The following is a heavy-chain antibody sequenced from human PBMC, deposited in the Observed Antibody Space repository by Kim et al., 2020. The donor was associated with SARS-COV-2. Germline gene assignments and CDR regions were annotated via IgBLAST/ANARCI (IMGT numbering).Heavy chain of an antibody. Sequence: GGSLRLSCAASGFTFSSYSMNWVRQAPGKGLEWVSSISSSSSYIYYADSVKGRLTISRDNAKNSLYLQMNSLRAEDTAVYYCARGGDDGGPFDYWGQGTLVTVSS. CDR2: ISSSSSYI. CDR3: ARGGDDGGPFDY. CDR1: GFTFSSYS. V-gene: IGHV3-21*01. J-gene: IGHJ4*02. D-gene: IGHD4-17*01.